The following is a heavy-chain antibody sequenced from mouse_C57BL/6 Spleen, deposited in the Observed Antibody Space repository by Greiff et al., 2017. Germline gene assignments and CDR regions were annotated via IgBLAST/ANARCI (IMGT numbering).Heavy chain of an antibody. CDR1: GYTFTSYW. J-gene: IGHJ4*01. V-gene: IGHV1-72*01. CDR3: ARPYYSNYDYAMDY. D-gene: IGHD2-5*01. CDR2: IDPNSGGT. Sequence: QVQLQQPGAKLVKPGASVKLSCKASGYTFTSYWMHWVKQRPGRGLEWIGRIDPNSGGTKYNEKFKSKATLTVDKPSSTAYMQLSSLTSEDSAVYYCARPYYSNYDYAMDYWGQGTSVTVSS.